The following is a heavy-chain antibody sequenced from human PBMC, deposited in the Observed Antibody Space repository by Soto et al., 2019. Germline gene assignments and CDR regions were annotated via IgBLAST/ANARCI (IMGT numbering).Heavy chain of an antibody. CDR3: ARAPYSRTSFHFYF. Sequence: QVQVVHSGTEVKKPGASVKVSCRASGYSFTAYHMHWVRQAPGQGLEWVGIINPSLGTANYAQKFQGRVAMTWDTSTTTVYMELSSLRSDDTAVYYCARAPYSRTSFHFYFWGQGTLVTVSS. D-gene: IGHD3-22*01. J-gene: IGHJ4*02. V-gene: IGHV1-46*01. CDR2: INPSLGTA. CDR1: GYSFTAYH.